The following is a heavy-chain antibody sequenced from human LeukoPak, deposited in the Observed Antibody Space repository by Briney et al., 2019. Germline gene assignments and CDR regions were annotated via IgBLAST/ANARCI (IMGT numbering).Heavy chain of an antibody. Sequence: WETLSLTCAVSGDSISSNNWWSWVRQPPGKGLEWIGEIYHSGSTNYNPSLKSRVTMSVDKSKNQFSLNLSSVTAADTAVYYCARVYGSGSYSVDYWGQGTLVTVSS. J-gene: IGHJ4*02. CDR1: GDSISSNNW. D-gene: IGHD3-10*01. CDR3: ARVYGSGSYSVDY. V-gene: IGHV4-4*02. CDR2: IYHSGST.